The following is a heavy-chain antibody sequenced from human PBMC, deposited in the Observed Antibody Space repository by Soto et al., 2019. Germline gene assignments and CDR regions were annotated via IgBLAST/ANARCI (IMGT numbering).Heavy chain of an antibody. V-gene: IGHV4-34*01. D-gene: IGHD6-13*01. Sequence: PSETLSLTCAVYGGSFSGYYWSWIRQPPGKGLEWIGEINPSGSTNYNPSLKSRFTISVDTSKNQFSLKLSSVTAADTAVYYCARVLIAAAGTHYYYYGMDVWGQGTTVTVSS. J-gene: IGHJ6*02. CDR3: ARVLIAAAGTHYYYYGMDV. CDR2: INPSGST. CDR1: GGSFSGYY.